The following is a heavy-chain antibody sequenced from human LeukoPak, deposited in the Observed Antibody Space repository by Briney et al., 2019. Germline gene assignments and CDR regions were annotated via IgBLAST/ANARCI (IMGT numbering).Heavy chain of an antibody. J-gene: IGHJ4*02. Sequence: ASVKVSCKASGNTFTGYYMHWVRQAPGQGLEWMGSINPNSDVTNYAQNFQGRVTMTRDTFIRTAYMELSRLTSDDTAVYYCARGRSFGELGVYWGQGTLLTVSS. D-gene: IGHD3-10*01. CDR2: INPNSDVT. CDR3: ARGRSFGELGVY. V-gene: IGHV1-2*02. CDR1: GNTFTGYY.